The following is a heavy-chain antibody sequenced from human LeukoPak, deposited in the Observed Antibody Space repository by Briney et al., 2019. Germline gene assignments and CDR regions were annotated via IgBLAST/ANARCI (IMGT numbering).Heavy chain of an antibody. CDR3: ARGSSTNFNWFDP. J-gene: IGHJ5*02. CDR1: GGSISSGGYY. Sequence: SETLSLTCTVSGGSISSGGYYWSWIRQHPGKGLEWIGYIYYSGSTYYNPSLKSRVTMSVDTSKNQFSLKLSSVTAADTAVYYCARGSSTNFNWFDPWGQGTLVTVSS. V-gene: IGHV4-31*03. D-gene: IGHD2-2*01. CDR2: IYYSGST.